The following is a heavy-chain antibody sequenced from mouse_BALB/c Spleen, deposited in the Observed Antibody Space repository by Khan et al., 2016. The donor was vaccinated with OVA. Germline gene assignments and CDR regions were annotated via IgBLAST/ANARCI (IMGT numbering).Heavy chain of an antibody. CDR1: GYTFTSYW. D-gene: IGHD1-1*01. Sequence: DLVKPGASVKLSCKASGYTFTSYWINWIKQRPGQGLEWIGRIAPGSGSDYYNDMFKGKATLTIDTSSSTAYIQVRSLSSEDSVVYFCARSKYYGSGLYAMDYWGQGTSVTVSS. CDR3: ARSKYYGSGLYAMDY. CDR2: IAPGSGSD. J-gene: IGHJ4*01. V-gene: IGHV1S41*01.